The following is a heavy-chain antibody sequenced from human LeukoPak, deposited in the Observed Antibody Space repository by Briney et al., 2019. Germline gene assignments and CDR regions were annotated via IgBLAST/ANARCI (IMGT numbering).Heavy chain of an antibody. CDR3: ARVWSSGYTKDY. CDR2: IGSSSSSM. CDR1: GFTFSSFS. Sequence: PGGSLRLSCAASGFTFSSFSMNWVRQAPGKGLEWISYIGSSSSSMYYADSVKGRFTISRDNAKNSVYLQMNSLRAEDTAVYYCARVWSSGYTKDYWGQGTLVTVSS. V-gene: IGHV3-48*04. J-gene: IGHJ4*02. D-gene: IGHD3-22*01.